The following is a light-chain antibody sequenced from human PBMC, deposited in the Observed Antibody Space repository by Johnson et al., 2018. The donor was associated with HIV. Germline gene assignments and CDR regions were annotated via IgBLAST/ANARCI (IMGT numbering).Light chain of an antibody. Sequence: QSVLTQPPSVSAPPGQKVTISCSGSSSNIGSNYVSWYQQFPGAAPKLLIYDNTKRPSGIPDRFSGSKSGTSATLGIAGLQTGDEADYFCGTWDNSLNVYVFGTATKVTVL. CDR2: DNT. CDR3: GTWDNSLNVYV. V-gene: IGLV1-51*01. CDR1: SSNIGSNY. J-gene: IGLJ1*01.